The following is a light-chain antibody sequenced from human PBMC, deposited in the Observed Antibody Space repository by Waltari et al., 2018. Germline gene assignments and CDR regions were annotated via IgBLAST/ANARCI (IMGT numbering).Light chain of an antibody. CDR3: ASWDDSLNGMV. V-gene: IGLV1-44*01. J-gene: IGLJ3*02. CDR1: RPNIGTNS. CDR2: AEN. Sequence: QSVLTQSPSASGTPGQRVTISCSGSRPNIGTNSVYWYQQFPGSAPRLLVYAENQRPSVVPDRFSGSKSGTSASLAISGLQSEDEADYYCASWDDSLNGMVLGGGTKLTVL.